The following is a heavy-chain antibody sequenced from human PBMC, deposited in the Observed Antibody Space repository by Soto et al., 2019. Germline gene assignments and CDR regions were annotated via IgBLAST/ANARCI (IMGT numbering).Heavy chain of an antibody. Sequence: EASVKVSCKASGYTFTGYYMHWVRQAPGQGLEWMGWINPNSGGTNYAQKFQGWVTMTRDTSISTAYMELSRLRSDDTAVYYCARETYGGYRSHYFDYWGQGTLVTVSS. CDR2: INPNSGGT. CDR3: ARETYGGYRSHYFDY. CDR1: GYTFTGYY. J-gene: IGHJ4*02. D-gene: IGHD5-12*01. V-gene: IGHV1-2*04.